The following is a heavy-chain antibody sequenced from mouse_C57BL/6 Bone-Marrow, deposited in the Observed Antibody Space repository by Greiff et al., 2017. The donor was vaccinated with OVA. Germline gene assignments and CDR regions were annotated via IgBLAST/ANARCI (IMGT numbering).Heavy chain of an antibody. CDR3: ARWDYDGYWYFDV. V-gene: IGHV15-2*01. D-gene: IGHD2-4*01. Sequence: VQLQESGSELRSPGSSVKLSCKDFDSEVFPIAYMSWVRQKPGHGFEWIGGILPSIGRTIYGEKFEDKATLDADTLSNTAYLELNSLTSEDSAIYYCARWDYDGYWYFDVWGTGTTVTVSS. CDR1: DSEVFPIAY. CDR2: ILPSIGRT. J-gene: IGHJ1*03.